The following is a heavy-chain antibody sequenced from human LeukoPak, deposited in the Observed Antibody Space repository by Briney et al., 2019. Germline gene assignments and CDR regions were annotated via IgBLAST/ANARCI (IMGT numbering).Heavy chain of an antibody. CDR3: AKGHSSGWYNYFDY. V-gene: IGHV3-30*18. CDR2: ISYDGSNK. D-gene: IGHD6-19*01. Sequence: PGGSLRLSCAASGFTFSTYGMHWVRQAPGKGLEWVAVISYDGSNKYYADSVKGRFTISRDNSKNTLYLQMNSLRAEDTAVYYCAKGHSSGWYNYFDYWGQGTLVTVSS. CDR1: GFTFSTYG. J-gene: IGHJ4*02.